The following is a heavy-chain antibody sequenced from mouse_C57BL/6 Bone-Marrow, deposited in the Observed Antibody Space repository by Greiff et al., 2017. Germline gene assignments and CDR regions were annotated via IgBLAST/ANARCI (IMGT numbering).Heavy chain of an antibody. CDR2: INPYNGGT. Sequence: VQLQQSGPVLVKPGASVKMSCKASGYTFTDYYMNWVKQSHGKSLEWIGVINPYNGGTSYNQKFKGKATLTVDKSSSTAYMELNSLTSEDSAVYYYARVDYGSSQGGQGTLVTVSA. CDR3: ARVDYGSSQ. V-gene: IGHV1-19*01. CDR1: GYTFTDYY. J-gene: IGHJ3*01. D-gene: IGHD1-1*01.